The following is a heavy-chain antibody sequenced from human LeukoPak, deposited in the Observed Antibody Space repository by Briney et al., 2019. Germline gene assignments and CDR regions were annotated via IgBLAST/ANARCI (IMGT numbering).Heavy chain of an antibody. V-gene: IGHV3-30*02. J-gene: IGHJ3*02. CDR3: AKLYYSGGFDI. CDR2: IHYDSTTE. Sequence: GGSLRLSCAASGFDFSSYGMHWVRQAPGKGLKWVAYIHYDSTTEDYADSVQGRFTISRDNSKNTLYLQMNSLRAEDTAVYYCAKLYYSGGFDIWGQGTMVTVSS. CDR1: GFDFSSYG. D-gene: IGHD2-8*02.